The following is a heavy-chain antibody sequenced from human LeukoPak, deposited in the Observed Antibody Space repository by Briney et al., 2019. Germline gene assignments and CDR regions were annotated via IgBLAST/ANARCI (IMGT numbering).Heavy chain of an antibody. D-gene: IGHD4/OR15-4a*01. CDR3: AREDPQTKVPEGMDI. CDR2: IYYSGTT. Sequence: PSETLPLTCTVSGGSISSYYWSWIRQPPGKGLEWIGYIYYSGTTNYNPSLKSRVTISVDTSKNQFSLKLNSVTAADTAVYYCAREDPQTKVPEGMDIWGQGTTVTVSS. CDR1: GGSISSYY. J-gene: IGHJ6*02. V-gene: IGHV4-59*01.